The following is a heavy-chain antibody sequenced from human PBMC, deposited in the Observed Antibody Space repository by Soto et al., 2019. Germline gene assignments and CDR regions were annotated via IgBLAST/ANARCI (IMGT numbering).Heavy chain of an antibody. J-gene: IGHJ4*02. CDR1: GFTFSSYG. D-gene: IGHD6-6*01. CDR2: ISYDGSNK. CDR3: AKLAQLAAFDY. Sequence: QVQLVESGGGVVQPGRSLRLSCAASGFTFSSYGMHWVRQAPGKGLEWVAVISYDGSNKYYADSVKGRFTISRDNSKNTLYLHMNSLRAEDTAVYYCAKLAQLAAFDYWGQGTLVTVSS. V-gene: IGHV3-30*18.